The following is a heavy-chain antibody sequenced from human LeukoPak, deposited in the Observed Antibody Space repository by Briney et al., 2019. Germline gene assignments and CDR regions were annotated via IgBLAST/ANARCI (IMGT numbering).Heavy chain of an antibody. CDR3: AKALSENYFSDN. CDR2: ISSSSSTI. Sequence: PGGSLRLSCVASGFTFSKYGMNWVRQAPGKGLEWVSYISSSSSTICYADSVKGRFTISRDNGKHSLYLQMSSLRDEDTAVYYCAKALSENYFSDNWGQGTLVTVSS. CDR1: GFTFSKYG. J-gene: IGHJ4*02. V-gene: IGHV3-48*02. D-gene: IGHD1-7*01.